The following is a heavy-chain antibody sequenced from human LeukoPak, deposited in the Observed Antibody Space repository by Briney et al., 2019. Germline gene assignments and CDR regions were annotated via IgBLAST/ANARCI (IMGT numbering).Heavy chain of an antibody. Sequence: SETLSLTCTVSGYSISSGYYWGWIRQPPGKGLEWIGRIYHSGSTYYNPSLKSRVTIPVDTSKNQFSLKLSSVTAAHTAVYYCARVELRFALYMDVWGKGTTVTVSS. V-gene: IGHV4-38-2*02. CDR1: GYSISSGYY. D-gene: IGHD1-7*01. CDR3: ARVELRFALYMDV. CDR2: IYHSGST. J-gene: IGHJ6*03.